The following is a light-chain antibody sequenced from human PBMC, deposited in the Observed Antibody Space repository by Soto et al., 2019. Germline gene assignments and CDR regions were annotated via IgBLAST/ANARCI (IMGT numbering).Light chain of an antibody. Sequence: EVVMMQSPATLSMSPGERATLSCRASQNLRSSLAWYQQKPGQAPRLLIYGASTRATGIPARFSGSGSGTEFTLTISSLQSEDFAVYFCQQYNSWPQTFGQGTKVDIK. V-gene: IGKV3-15*01. J-gene: IGKJ1*01. CDR2: GAS. CDR3: QQYNSWPQT. CDR1: QNLRSS.